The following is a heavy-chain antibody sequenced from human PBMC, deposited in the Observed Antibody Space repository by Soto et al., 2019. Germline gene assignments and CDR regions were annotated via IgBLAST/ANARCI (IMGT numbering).Heavy chain of an antibody. CDR2: IYYSGST. CDR3: ARDTYGLDYYYYAMDV. Sequence: SETLSLTCTVSGGSISTYYWSWIRQPPGKGLEWIGYIYYSGSTNYNPSLKSRVTISVDTSKNQFSLKLNSVTAADTAVYYCARDTYGLDYYYYAMDVWGQGTTVTVSS. J-gene: IGHJ6*02. CDR1: GGSISTYY. V-gene: IGHV4-59*01. D-gene: IGHD4-17*01.